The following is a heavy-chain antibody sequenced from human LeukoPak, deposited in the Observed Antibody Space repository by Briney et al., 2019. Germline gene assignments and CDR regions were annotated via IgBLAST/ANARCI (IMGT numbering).Heavy chain of an antibody. Sequence: MPSETLSPTCSVSGDSISLSFYYWGWIRQPPGKALEWIGSVYYSGTTSYNPSLKSRVTISVDMSKNHFSLRLRSVTAADTAMYYCARGTLYRGWSYYLDFWGQGSQVTVSS. CDR2: VYYSGTT. D-gene: IGHD6-19*01. V-gene: IGHV4-39*07. CDR3: ARGTLYRGWSYYLDF. J-gene: IGHJ4*02. CDR1: GDSISLSFYY.